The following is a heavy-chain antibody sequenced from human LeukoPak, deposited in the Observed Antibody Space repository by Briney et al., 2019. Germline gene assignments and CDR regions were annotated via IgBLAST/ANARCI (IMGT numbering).Heavy chain of an antibody. V-gene: IGHV3-23*01. J-gene: IGHJ4*02. CDR2: ISGSGGST. CDR3: GKSALYYYDSSGYYLNY. CDR1: GFTFSSYA. D-gene: IGHD3-22*01. Sequence: GGSLRLSCAASGFTFSSYAMSWVRQAPGKGLEWVSAISGSGGSTYYADSVKGRFTISRDNSKNTLYLQMNSLRAEDTAVYYCGKSALYYYDSSGYYLNYWGQGTLVTVSS.